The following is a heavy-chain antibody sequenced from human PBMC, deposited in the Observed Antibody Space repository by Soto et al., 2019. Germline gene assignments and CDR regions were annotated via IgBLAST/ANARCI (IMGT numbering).Heavy chain of an antibody. V-gene: IGHV3-21*01. CDR1: GFTFSSCS. CDR2: ISSSSSYI. CDR3: ARDTIFGVVIIRDYGMDV. J-gene: IGHJ6*02. Sequence: PGGSLRLSCAASGFTFSSCSMNWVRQAPGKGLEWVSSISSSSSYIYYADSVKGRFTISRDNAKNSLYLQMNSLRAEDTAVYYCARDTIFGVVIIRDYGMDVWGQGTTVTVSS. D-gene: IGHD3-3*01.